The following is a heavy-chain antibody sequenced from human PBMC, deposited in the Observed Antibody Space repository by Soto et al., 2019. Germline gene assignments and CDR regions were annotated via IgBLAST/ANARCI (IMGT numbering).Heavy chain of an antibody. CDR3: ATRSGAADAFDL. J-gene: IGHJ3*01. CDR1: GGSISSSSYY. Sequence: QLQLQESGPGLVKPSETLSLTCTVSGGSISSSSYYWGWIRQPPGKGLEWIGSIYYSGSTYYNPSLKSRVTISADTSTNQFSLKLSSVTAADTAVYYCATRSGAADAFDLWGQGTMVTVSS. CDR2: IYYSGST. D-gene: IGHD1-26*01. V-gene: IGHV4-39*01.